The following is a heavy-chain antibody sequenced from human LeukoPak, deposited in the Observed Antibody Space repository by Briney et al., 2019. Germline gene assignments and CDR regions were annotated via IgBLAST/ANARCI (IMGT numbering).Heavy chain of an antibody. V-gene: IGHV3-23*01. D-gene: IGHD5-12*01. Sequence: GGSLRLSCAASEFTFSSSSISWVRQAPGKGLEWVSAITDAVGSTHYADSVKGRFTISSDNSKNTVYLQMNSLRPEDMAVYYCAKEIFSGLLYIDYWGQGTLVTVSS. CDR2: ITDAVGST. CDR1: EFTFSSSS. CDR3: AKEIFSGLLYIDY. J-gene: IGHJ4*02.